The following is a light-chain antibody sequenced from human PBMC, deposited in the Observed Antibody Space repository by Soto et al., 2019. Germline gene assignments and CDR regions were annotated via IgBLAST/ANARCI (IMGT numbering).Light chain of an antibody. CDR1: VGL. V-gene: IGLV2-23*01. CDR3: CLYVGGRPSV. CDR2: DDT. Sequence: QSVLTQPASVSGSPGQSITISCTGTVGLVSWYQQHPGKVPKLIIYDDTKRPSGVSSRFSGSKSGNTASLTISGLQTEDEADYYCCLYVGGRPSVFGTGTKATVL. J-gene: IGLJ1*01.